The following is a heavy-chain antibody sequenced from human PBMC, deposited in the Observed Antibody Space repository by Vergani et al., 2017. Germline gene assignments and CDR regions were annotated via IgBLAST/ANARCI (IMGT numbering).Heavy chain of an antibody. CDR1: GGTFSSYT. D-gene: IGHD2-2*01. CDR2: IIPILGIP. V-gene: IGHV1-69*02. CDR3: AGIIVVVPAHHLRSPYYYYMDV. Sequence: QVQLVQSGAEVKKPGSSVKVSCKASGGTFSSYTISWVRQAPGQGLEWMGRIIPILGIPNYAQKLQGRVTMTTDTSTSTAYMELRSLRADDTAVYYCAGIIVVVPAHHLRSPYYYYMDVWGK. J-gene: IGHJ6*03.